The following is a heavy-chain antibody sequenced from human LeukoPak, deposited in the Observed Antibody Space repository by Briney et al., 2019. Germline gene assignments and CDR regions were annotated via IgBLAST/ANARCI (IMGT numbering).Heavy chain of an antibody. CDR1: GYTFTSYA. J-gene: IGHJ4*02. CDR3: ARAPRSGWYWDY. CDR2: INAGNGNT. V-gene: IGHV1-3*01. Sequence: ASVKVSCKASGYTFTSYAMHWVRQAPGQRLEWMGWINAGNGNTKYSQKFQGRVTITRDTSASTAYMELSSLRSEDAAVYYCARAPRSGWYWDYWGQGTLVIVSS. D-gene: IGHD6-19*01.